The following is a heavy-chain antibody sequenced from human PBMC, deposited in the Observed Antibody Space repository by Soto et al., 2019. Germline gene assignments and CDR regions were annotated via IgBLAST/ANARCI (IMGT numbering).Heavy chain of an antibody. CDR2: IKQDGGQT. V-gene: IGHV3-7*01. CDR3: ARGGNGYENWPPYYYYGMDV. Sequence: GVSLRLSCAASGFTFDSYWMTWVRQAPGKGLEWVAHIKQDGGQTYYVDSVKGRFTISRDNAKTSLYLQMNSLRAEDTSVYFCARGGNGYENWPPYYYYGMDVWGQGTTVTVSS. CDR1: GFTFDSYW. J-gene: IGHJ6*02. D-gene: IGHD5-12*01.